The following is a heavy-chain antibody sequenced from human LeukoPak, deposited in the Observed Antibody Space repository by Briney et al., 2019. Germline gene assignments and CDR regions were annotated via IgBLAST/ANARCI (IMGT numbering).Heavy chain of an antibody. D-gene: IGHD3-22*01. V-gene: IGHV4-59*01. CDR3: ARAVDSSAFSAFQH. Sequence: SETLSLTCSVSGGSMSTYYWNWIRQPPGKGLEWIGYVYYTGSTNYNPSLKSRVTISLDTSKNQFSLKLSSVTAADTAVYYCARAVDSSAFSAFQHWGQGTLVTVSS. J-gene: IGHJ1*01. CDR2: VYYTGST. CDR1: GGSMSTYY.